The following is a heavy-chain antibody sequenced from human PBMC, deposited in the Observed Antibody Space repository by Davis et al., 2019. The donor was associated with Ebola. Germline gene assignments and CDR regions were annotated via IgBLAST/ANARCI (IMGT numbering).Heavy chain of an antibody. D-gene: IGHD3-10*01. CDR2: IYPGDSDT. CDR3: ARHMRPMGAFDI. Sequence: PGGSLRLSCKGSGYSFTSYWIGWVRQMPGKGLEWMGIIYPGDSDTRYSPSFQGQVTISADKSISTAYLQWSSLKASDTAMYYCARHMRPMGAFDIWGQGTMVTVSS. J-gene: IGHJ3*02. CDR1: GYSFTSYW. V-gene: IGHV5-51*01.